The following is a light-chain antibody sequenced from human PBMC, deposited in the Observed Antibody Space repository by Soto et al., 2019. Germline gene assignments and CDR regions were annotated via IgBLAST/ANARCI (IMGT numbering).Light chain of an antibody. V-gene: IGKV3D-15*01. CDR3: QRYTNWPLFA. J-gene: IGKJ3*01. Sequence: TVMTQSPATLSVSPGESATLSCRASQSVHTDLAWYQQRPGQAPRLLIYGASTRAAGIPARFSGSGSGTEFTLTISSLQSEDFAVYYCQRYTNWPLFAFGPGTRVDVK. CDR2: GAS. CDR1: QSVHTD.